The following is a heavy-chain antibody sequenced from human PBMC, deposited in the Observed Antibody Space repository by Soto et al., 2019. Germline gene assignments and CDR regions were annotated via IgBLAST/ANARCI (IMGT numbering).Heavy chain of an antibody. D-gene: IGHD3-3*01. CDR3: ARGPAGITIFGVAPNWFDP. Sequence: ASVKVSCKASGYTFTSYAMHWVRLAPGQRLEWMGWINAGNGNTKYSQKFQGRVTITRDTSASTAYMELSSLRSEDTAVYYCARGPAGITIFGVAPNWFDPWGQGTLVTVSS. CDR1: GYTFTSYA. CDR2: INAGNGNT. J-gene: IGHJ5*02. V-gene: IGHV1-3*01.